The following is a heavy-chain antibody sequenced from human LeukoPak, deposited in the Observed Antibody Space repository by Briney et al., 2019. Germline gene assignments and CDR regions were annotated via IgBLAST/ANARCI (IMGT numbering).Heavy chain of an antibody. D-gene: IGHD3-22*01. CDR1: GFTVSSNY. CDR3: ARGSSGYYLPAFDI. J-gene: IGHJ3*02. CDR2: IYSGGST. V-gene: IGHV3-53*01. Sequence: PGGSLRLSCAASGFTVSSNYMSWVRQAPGKGLEWVSVIYSGGSTYYADSVKGRFTISRDNSKNTLYLQMNSLRAEDTAVYYCARGSSGYYLPAFDIWGQGTMVTVSS.